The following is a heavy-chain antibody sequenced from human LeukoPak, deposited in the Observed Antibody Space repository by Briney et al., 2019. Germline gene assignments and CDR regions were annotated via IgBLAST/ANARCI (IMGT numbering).Heavy chain of an antibody. D-gene: IGHD3-3*01. J-gene: IGHJ3*02. V-gene: IGHV1-18*01. CDR1: GYTLTSYG. Sequence: ASVKVSCKASGYTLTSYGISWVRQAPGQGLEWMGWISAYNGNTNYAQKFQGRVTMTTDTSTSTAYMELRSLRSDDTAVYYCARDRRRITIFGVAPDPDAYIWGQGTMVTVSS. CDR2: ISAYNGNT. CDR3: ARDRRRITIFGVAPDPDAYI.